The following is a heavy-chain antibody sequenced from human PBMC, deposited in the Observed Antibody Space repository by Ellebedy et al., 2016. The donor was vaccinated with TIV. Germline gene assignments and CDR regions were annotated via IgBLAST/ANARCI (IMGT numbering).Heavy chain of an antibody. J-gene: IGHJ4*02. V-gene: IGHV1-18*04. Sequence: ASVKVSXXASGYTFTSYGISWVRQAPGQGPEWMGWISAYNGLTRYAQNVQGRVTMTTDTSTTTVYMELRGLRYDDTAVYYCARGGGSDVGGDYMPFWGQGTLVTVSS. CDR1: GYTFTSYG. CDR3: ARGGGSDVGGDYMPF. D-gene: IGHD4-17*01. CDR2: ISAYNGLT.